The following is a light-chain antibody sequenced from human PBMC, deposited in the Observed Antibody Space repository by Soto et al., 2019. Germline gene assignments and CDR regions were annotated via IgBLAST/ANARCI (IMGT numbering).Light chain of an antibody. V-gene: IGKV4-1*01. Sequence: DTVMTQSPDSLAVSLGETATINCKSSQSVSYNSKNYLAWYQQKPGQPPKLLIYWASTRESGVPDRFSGSGSGTDLTLTISSLQADDVAVYYCQQYYTSPYTFGQGTKLEI. CDR3: QQYYTSPYT. CDR1: QSVSYNSKNY. J-gene: IGKJ2*01. CDR2: WAS.